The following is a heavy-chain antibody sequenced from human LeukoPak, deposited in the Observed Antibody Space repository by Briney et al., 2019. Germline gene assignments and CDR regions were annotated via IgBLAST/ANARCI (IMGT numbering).Heavy chain of an antibody. J-gene: IGHJ4*02. D-gene: IGHD2-15*01. CDR1: GFTFTTYG. Sequence: PVGSLRLSCAASGFTFTTYGMSWVRQAPGKGLEWASVISDSGGSTYYADSVKGRFTISRDNSKNTLYLQMNSLRADDTAVYYCAKLSGSSCYSPGSYWGQGTLVTVSS. V-gene: IGHV3-23*01. CDR2: ISDSGGST. CDR3: AKLSGSSCYSPGSY.